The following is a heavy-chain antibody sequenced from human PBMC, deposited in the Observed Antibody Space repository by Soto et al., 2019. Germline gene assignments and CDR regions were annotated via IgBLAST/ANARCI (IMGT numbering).Heavy chain of an antibody. CDR1: GFTFSSYS. D-gene: IGHD3-3*01. V-gene: IGHV3-21*01. Sequence: PGGSLRLSCAASGFTFSSYSMNWVRQAPGKGLEWVSSISSSSSYIYYADSVKGRFTISRDNAKNSLYLQMNSLRAEDTAVYYCARDLLHYDFWSGYVPSRFDPWGQGTLVTVSS. CDR2: ISSSSSYI. CDR3: ARDLLHYDFWSGYVPSRFDP. J-gene: IGHJ5*02.